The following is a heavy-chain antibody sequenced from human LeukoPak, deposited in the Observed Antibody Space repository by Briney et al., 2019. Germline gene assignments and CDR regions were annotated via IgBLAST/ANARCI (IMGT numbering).Heavy chain of an antibody. J-gene: IGHJ4*02. CDR3: ARDLTYYYDSSGYDY. D-gene: IGHD3-22*01. V-gene: IGHV3-23*01. Sequence: GGSLRRSCAASGFTFSSYAMSWVRQAPGKGLEWVSAISGSGGSTYYADSVKGRFTNSRDNSKNTLYLQMNSLRAEDTAVYYCARDLTYYYDSSGYDYWGQGTLVTVSS. CDR1: GFTFSSYA. CDR2: ISGSGGST.